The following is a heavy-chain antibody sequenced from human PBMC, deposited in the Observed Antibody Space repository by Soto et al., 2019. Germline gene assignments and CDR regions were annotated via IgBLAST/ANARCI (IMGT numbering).Heavy chain of an antibody. CDR2: ISSSGGGT. Sequence: EVQLLESGGGLVQPGGSLRLSCAASGFTLSSDAMSWVRQAPGKGLEWVSLISSSGGGTYYADSVNGRFTISRDSSRNMLYLQMNSLRPEATATYYCAARSSGYPYWGQGTLVTVSS. CDR1: GFTLSSDA. V-gene: IGHV3-23*01. J-gene: IGHJ4*02. D-gene: IGHD3-22*01. CDR3: AARSSGYPY.